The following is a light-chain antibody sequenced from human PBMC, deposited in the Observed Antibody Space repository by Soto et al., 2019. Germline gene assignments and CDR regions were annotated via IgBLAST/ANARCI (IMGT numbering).Light chain of an antibody. Sequence: EIVLTQSPATLSLSPGERATLSCRASQSVSSYLAWYQQKPGQAPRLLIYDASNRATGIPARFSGSGSGTHFTPTISSLEPEHFAVYYCQQRSNLPRTFGQGTTVQIK. CDR2: DAS. J-gene: IGKJ1*01. V-gene: IGKV3-11*01. CDR3: QQRSNLPRT. CDR1: QSVSSY.